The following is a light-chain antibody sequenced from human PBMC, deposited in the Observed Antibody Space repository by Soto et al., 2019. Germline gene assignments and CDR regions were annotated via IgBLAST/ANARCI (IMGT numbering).Light chain of an antibody. Sequence: GDRVTITCRASQSISSWLAWYQLKPGKAPKLLMFDASNLASGVPSRFSGSGSGTEFTLTISSLQPDDVATYYCQQYNYFSTFGQGTKVDFK. J-gene: IGKJ1*01. CDR1: QSISSW. CDR3: QQYNYFST. CDR2: DAS. V-gene: IGKV1-5*01.